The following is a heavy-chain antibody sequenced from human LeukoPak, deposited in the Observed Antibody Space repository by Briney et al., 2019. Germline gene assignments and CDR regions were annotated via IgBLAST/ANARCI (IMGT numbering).Heavy chain of an antibody. J-gene: IGHJ5*02. CDR2: IKQDGSEK. CDR3: ARDRTRHCSGGSCYSKVENWFDP. CDR1: GFTFSSYW. D-gene: IGHD2-15*01. Sequence: PGGSLRLSCAASGFTFSSYWMSWVRQAPGKGLEWVANIKQDGSEKYYVDSVKGRFTISRDNAKNSLYLQMNSLRAEDTAVYYCARDRTRHCSGGSCYSKVENWFDPWGQGTLVTVSS. V-gene: IGHV3-7*01.